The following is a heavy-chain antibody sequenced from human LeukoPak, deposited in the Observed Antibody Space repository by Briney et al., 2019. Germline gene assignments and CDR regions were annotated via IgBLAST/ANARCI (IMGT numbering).Heavy chain of an antibody. J-gene: IGHJ4*02. CDR3: AREGGWLRLDY. V-gene: IGHV3-30-3*01. CDR2: ISYDGSNK. CDR1: GFTFSSYA. Sequence: GGSLRLSCAASGFTFSSYAMHWVRQAPGKGLEWVAVISYDGSNKYYADSVKGRFTISRDNSKNTLYLQMNSLRAEDTAVYYRAREGGWLRLDYWGQGTLVTVSS. D-gene: IGHD5-12*01.